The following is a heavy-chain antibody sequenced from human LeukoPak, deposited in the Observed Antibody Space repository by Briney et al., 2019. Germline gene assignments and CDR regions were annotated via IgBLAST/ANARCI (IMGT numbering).Heavy chain of an antibody. Sequence: GGSLRLSCAASGFTFDDYAMHWVRQAPGKGLEWVSGISWNSGSIGYADSVKGRFTISRDNAKNSLYLQMNSLRAEDTALYYCAKDYLTRYYYDSSGTPYAFDIWGQGTMVTVPS. CDR2: ISWNSGSI. CDR1: GFTFDDYA. V-gene: IGHV3-9*01. CDR3: AKDYLTRYYYDSSGTPYAFDI. J-gene: IGHJ3*02. D-gene: IGHD3-22*01.